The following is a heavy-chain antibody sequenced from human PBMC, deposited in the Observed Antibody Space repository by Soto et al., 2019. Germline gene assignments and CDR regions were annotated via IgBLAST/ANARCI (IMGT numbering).Heavy chain of an antibody. CDR2: IIPMFATT. CDR3: VPLQPSTIVGRPGMDV. D-gene: IGHD6-6*01. Sequence: QVQLVQSGAEVKKPGSSVKVSCKASGGTFSKYAINWVRQAPGQGLEWMGGIIPMFATTNYAQKFQGRVTIHEDESTSTAYMELSSLRSEDTAVYYCVPLQPSTIVGRPGMDVWGQGTTVTVSS. CDR1: GGTFSKYA. V-gene: IGHV1-69*01. J-gene: IGHJ6*02.